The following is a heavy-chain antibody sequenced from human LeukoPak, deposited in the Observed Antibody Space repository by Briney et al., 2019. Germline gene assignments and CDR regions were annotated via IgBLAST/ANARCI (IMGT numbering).Heavy chain of an antibody. D-gene: IGHD5-18*01. J-gene: IGHJ3*02. V-gene: IGHV1-2*02. CDR2: INPNSGGT. CDR1: GYTFTGYY. Sequence: VASVKVSCKASGYTFTGYYMHWVRQAPGQGLEWMGWINPNSGGTNYAQKFQGRVTMTRDTSISTAYMELSRLRSDDTAVYYCARGYSYGYSTYAFDIWGQGTMVTVSS. CDR3: ARGYSYGYSTYAFDI.